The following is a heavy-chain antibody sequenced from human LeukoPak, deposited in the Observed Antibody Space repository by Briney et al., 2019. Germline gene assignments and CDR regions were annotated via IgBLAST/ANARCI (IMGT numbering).Heavy chain of an antibody. D-gene: IGHD6-19*01. J-gene: IGHJ4*02. CDR3: ARGSGFSSGWPNPPDY. Sequence: ASVKASCKASGYTFTSYYMHWVRQAPGQGLEWMGIINPSGGSTSYAQKFQGRVTMTRDTSTSTVYMELSSLRSEDSAVYYCARGSGFSSGWPNPPDYWGQGTLVTVSS. CDR2: INPSGGST. CDR1: GYTFTSYY. V-gene: IGHV1-46*01.